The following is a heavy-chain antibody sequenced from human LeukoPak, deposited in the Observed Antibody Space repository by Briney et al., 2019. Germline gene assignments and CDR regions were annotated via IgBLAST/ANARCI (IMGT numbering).Heavy chain of an antibody. CDR1: GGSISSYY. CDR2: IYYSGST. J-gene: IGHJ3*02. V-gene: IGHV4-59*08. D-gene: IGHD3-16*02. CDR3: ARGLYDYVWGSYRYAFDI. Sequence: SETLSLTCTVSGGSISSYYWSWIRQPPGKGLEWIGYIYYSGSTNYNPSLKSRVTISVDTSKNQFSLKLSSVTAADTAVYYCARGLYDYVWGSYRYAFDIWGQGTMVTVSS.